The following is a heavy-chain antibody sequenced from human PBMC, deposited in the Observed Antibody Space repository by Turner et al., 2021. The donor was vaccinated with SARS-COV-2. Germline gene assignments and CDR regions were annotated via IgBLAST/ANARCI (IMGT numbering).Heavy chain of an antibody. CDR3: ARAAQLTVWFDP. CDR1: GYTFTDSY. CDR2: INPNSGGT. D-gene: IGHD3-9*01. J-gene: IGHJ5*02. Sequence: QVQLVQSGAEARKPGDSVKVACKASGYTFTDSYMHWVRQAPGQGLEWMGWINPNSGGTNCAQKFQGRVTMTRNTSISTAYMELSSLRSEDTAVYYCARAAQLTVWFDPWGQGTLVTVSS. V-gene: IGHV1-2*02.